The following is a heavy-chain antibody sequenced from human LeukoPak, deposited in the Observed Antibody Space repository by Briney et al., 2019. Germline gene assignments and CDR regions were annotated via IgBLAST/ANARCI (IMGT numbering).Heavy chain of an antibody. J-gene: IGHJ4*02. D-gene: IGHD6-13*01. Sequence: PGRSLRLSCAASGFTFSSYGMHWVRQAPGKGLEWVAVISYDGSNKYYADSVKGRFTISRDNSKNTLYLQMNSLRAEDTAVYYCAKELIIAAAPDYWGQGTLVTVSS. CDR2: ISYDGSNK. CDR3: AKELIIAAAPDY. CDR1: GFTFSSYG. V-gene: IGHV3-30*18.